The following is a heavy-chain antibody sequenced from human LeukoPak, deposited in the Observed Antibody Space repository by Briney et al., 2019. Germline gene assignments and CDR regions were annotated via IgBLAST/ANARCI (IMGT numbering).Heavy chain of an antibody. CDR1: GFTISSYW. V-gene: IGHV3-74*01. Sequence: PGGSLRLSCAASGFTISSYWMHWVRQAPGKGLVWVSRINSDGSSTSYADSVKGRFTISRDNAKNTLYLQMNSLRAEDTGVYHCARGPPGYSSGWYDYWGQGTLVTVSS. CDR2: INSDGSST. D-gene: IGHD6-19*01. CDR3: ARGPPGYSSGWYDY. J-gene: IGHJ4*02.